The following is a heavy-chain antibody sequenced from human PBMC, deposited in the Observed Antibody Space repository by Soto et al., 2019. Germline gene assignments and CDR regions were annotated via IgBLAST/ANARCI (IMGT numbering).Heavy chain of an antibody. CDR2: TSH. J-gene: IGHJ5*02. Sequence: QVQLQQWGAGLLKPSETLSLTCAVYGGSFSDYYWSWIRQAPGKGLEWIGETSHSNPSLKSRVSISVDTSKDQFSLQLTSVTAADTALYYCAREGRYCTSTSCYGWWFDPWGQGTLVTVSS. CDR1: GGSFSDYY. D-gene: IGHD2-2*01. CDR3: AREGRYCTSTSCYGWWFDP. V-gene: IGHV4-34*01.